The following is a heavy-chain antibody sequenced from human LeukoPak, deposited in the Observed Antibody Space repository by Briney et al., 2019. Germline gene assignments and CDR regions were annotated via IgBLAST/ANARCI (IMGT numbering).Heavy chain of an antibody. Sequence: GGSLRLSCAASGFTFSSYAMHWVRQAPGTGLEWVAFISSDGNNKYYADSVQGRFTIFRDNSKNTLYLQMNSLRDEDTAVYYCDPHDSSSHFWGQGTLVTVSS. CDR2: ISSDGNNK. J-gene: IGHJ4*02. V-gene: IGHV3-30-3*01. CDR3: DPHDSSSHF. CDR1: GFTFSSYA. D-gene: IGHD6-6*01.